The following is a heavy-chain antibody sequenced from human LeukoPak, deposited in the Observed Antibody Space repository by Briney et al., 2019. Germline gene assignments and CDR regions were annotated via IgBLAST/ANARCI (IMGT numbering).Heavy chain of an antibody. CDR1: GGSISSSNW. Sequence: PSETLSLTCAVSGGSISSSNWWSWVRQPPEKGLEWIGEIYHSGSTNYNPSLKGRVTISVDKSKNQFSLKLSSVTAADTAVYYCARDSSGYEFWGQGTLVTVSS. CDR2: IYHSGST. D-gene: IGHD3-22*01. J-gene: IGHJ4*02. CDR3: ARDSSGYEF. V-gene: IGHV4-4*02.